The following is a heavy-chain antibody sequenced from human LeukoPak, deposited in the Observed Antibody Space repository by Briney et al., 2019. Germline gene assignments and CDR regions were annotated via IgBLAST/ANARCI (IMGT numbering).Heavy chain of an antibody. V-gene: IGHV1-69*06. Sequence: ASVKVSCKASGGTFSSYAISWVRQAPGQGLEWMGGIIPIFGTANYAQKFQGRVTITADKSTSTAYMEPSSLRSEDTAVYYCARGDYSSYFDYWGQGTLVTVSS. CDR1: GGTFSSYA. J-gene: IGHJ4*02. CDR2: IIPIFGTA. CDR3: ARGDYSSYFDY. D-gene: IGHD2-15*01.